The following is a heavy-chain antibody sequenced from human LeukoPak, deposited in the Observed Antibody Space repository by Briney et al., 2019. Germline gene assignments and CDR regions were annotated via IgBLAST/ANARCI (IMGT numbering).Heavy chain of an antibody. V-gene: IGHV4-31*03. CDR3: ARDGKDYDILTGYYPDAFDI. Sequence: SQTLSLTCTVSGGSINSNNYYWSWIRQHPGKGLEWIGYIYYSGSTTYNPSLKSRLTISMDTSRNQLSLKLNSVTAADTAVYFCARDGKDYDILTGYYPDAFDIWGQGTMVTVSS. CDR2: IYYSGST. J-gene: IGHJ3*02. D-gene: IGHD3-9*01. CDR1: GGSINSNNYY.